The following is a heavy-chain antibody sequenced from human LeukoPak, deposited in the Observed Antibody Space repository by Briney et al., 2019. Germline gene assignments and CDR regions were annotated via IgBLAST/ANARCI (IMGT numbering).Heavy chain of an antibody. J-gene: IGHJ4*02. CDR1: GFTFTSHA. CDR3: ARDLTRSARYDFDF. CDR2: IASDGRDK. V-gene: IGHV3-30*04. Sequence: QSGGSLRLSCAASGFTFTSHAMHWVRQAPGKGLEWATVIASDGRDKHYADSVKGRFTISRDNSKNTVYLQMDSLRTEDTAIYYCARDLTRSARYDFDFWGPGPLVTVPS. D-gene: IGHD6-6*01.